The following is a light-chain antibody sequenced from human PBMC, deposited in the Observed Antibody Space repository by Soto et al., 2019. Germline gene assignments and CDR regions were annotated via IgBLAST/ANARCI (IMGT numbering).Light chain of an antibody. CDR1: QSISNW. V-gene: IGKV1-5*03. CDR3: QQYNTYWT. J-gene: IGKJ1*01. Sequence: DIQMTQSPSTLSASVGDRVTITCRASQSISNWLAWYQQKAGKAPKLLIYKASILESGVPSRFSGSGSGTEFTLTISSLQPDDFATYYCQQYNTYWTFGQGTKVEIK. CDR2: KAS.